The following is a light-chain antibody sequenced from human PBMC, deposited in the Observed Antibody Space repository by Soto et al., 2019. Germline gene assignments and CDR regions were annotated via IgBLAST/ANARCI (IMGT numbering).Light chain of an antibody. CDR3: CSYATSSTYVL. J-gene: IGLJ2*01. Sequence: QSVLTQPASVSGSPGQSITISCTGTSSDIGSYNFVSWYQQHPGKVPKLMIYEGSERPSGVSYRFSGSKSGNTASLTISGLQAEDEADYYCCSYATSSTYVLFGGGTKLTVL. CDR1: SSDIGSYNF. CDR2: EGS. V-gene: IGLV2-23*01.